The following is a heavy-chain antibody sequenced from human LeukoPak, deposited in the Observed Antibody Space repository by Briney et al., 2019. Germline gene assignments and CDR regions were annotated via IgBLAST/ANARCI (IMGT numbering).Heavy chain of an antibody. Sequence: GASVKVSCKASGYTFTSYAMNWVRQAPGQGLEWMGWSNTNTGNPTYAQGCTGRFVFSLYTSVSTAYLQIRSLKAEDTAVYYCARLNAIAVAGSYYYYYMDVWGKGTTVTVSS. CDR3: ARLNAIAVAGSYYYYYMDV. V-gene: IGHV7-4-1*02. D-gene: IGHD6-19*01. J-gene: IGHJ6*03. CDR1: GYTFTSYA. CDR2: SNTNTGNP.